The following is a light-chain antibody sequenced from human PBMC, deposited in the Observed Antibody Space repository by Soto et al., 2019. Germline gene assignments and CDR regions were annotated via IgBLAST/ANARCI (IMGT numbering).Light chain of an antibody. CDR1: QTISSSY. J-gene: IGKJ4*01. CDR2: PAS. Sequence: EIVLTQSPHTLSLSPGERASLSCRTSQTISSSYFAWYQQKPGQSPRRLVYPASIRAPGTPDRFSGSGSGADLTRTIRRLEPADCAVYYCQHDDGSLTFGGGTRVEIK. V-gene: IGKV3-20*01. CDR3: QHDDGSLT.